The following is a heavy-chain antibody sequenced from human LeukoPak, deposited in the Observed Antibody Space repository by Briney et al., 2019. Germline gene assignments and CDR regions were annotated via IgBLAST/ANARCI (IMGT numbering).Heavy chain of an antibody. CDR2: IYYTGTT. CDR3: ARGVDYVYAFDI. Sequence: SETLSLTCSVSGGPINSDYWSWIRQPPGKGLEWIGFIYYTGTTSYNPSLKSRVTMSVDTSKNQFSLKLRSVIAADAAVYHCARGVDYVYAFDIWGQGTMVIVSS. CDR1: GGPINSDY. V-gene: IGHV4-59*01. D-gene: IGHD4-17*01. J-gene: IGHJ3*02.